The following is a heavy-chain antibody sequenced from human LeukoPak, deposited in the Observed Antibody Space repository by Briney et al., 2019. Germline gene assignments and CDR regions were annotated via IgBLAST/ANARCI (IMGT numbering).Heavy chain of an antibody. D-gene: IGHD3-10*01. Sequence: ASVKVSCKASGYTFTSFDINWVRQATGQGLEWMGWMNPSSGNTGYAQKFQGRVTITTDESTSTAYMELSSLRSEDTAVYYCARRGYYGSGKIDWGQGTLVTVSS. V-gene: IGHV1-8*01. J-gene: IGHJ4*02. CDR2: MNPSSGNT. CDR1: GYTFTSFD. CDR3: ARRGYYGSGKID.